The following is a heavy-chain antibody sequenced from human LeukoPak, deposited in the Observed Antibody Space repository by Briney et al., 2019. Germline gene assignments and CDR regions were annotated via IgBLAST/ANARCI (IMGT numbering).Heavy chain of an antibody. CDR1: GYTFTSYG. J-gene: IGHJ4*02. D-gene: IGHD1-7*01. V-gene: IGHV1-18*01. Sequence: GAAVTVSCKASGYTFTSYGISWVRQAPGQGLEWMGWISAYNGNTNYAQKLQGRVTMTTDTSTSTAYMELRSLRSDDTAVYYCARTTGITGTTPLDYWGQGTLVTVSS. CDR2: ISAYNGNT. CDR3: ARTTGITGTTPLDY.